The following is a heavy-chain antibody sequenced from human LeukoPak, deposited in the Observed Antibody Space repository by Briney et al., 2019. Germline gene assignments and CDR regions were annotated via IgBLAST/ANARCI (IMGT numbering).Heavy chain of an antibody. CDR3: AKSHPPTVTTDEGEYLQH. Sequence: PGGSLTLSCTASGFTFSSFGVHWVRQAPGQGLEGVAFISFDGSNKYYGDPVNGRFTIYRDNFKNTVYLQMNSLRAEETAVYYCAKSHPPTVTTDEGEYLQHWGQGTLVTVSS. J-gene: IGHJ1*01. D-gene: IGHD4-17*01. CDR2: ISFDGSNK. V-gene: IGHV3-30*18. CDR1: GFTFSSFG.